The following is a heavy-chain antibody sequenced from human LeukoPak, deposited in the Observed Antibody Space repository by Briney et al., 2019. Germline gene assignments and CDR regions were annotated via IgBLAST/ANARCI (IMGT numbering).Heavy chain of an antibody. D-gene: IGHD1-14*01. CDR3: ATGLNRRPWYYYGMDV. J-gene: IGHJ6*02. CDR2: FDPEDGET. Sequence: ASVKVSCKVSGYTLTELSMHWVRQAPGKGREWMGGFDPEDGETIYAQKFQGRVTMTEDTSTDTAYMELSSLRSEDTAVYYCATGLNRRPWYYYGMDVWGQGTTVTVSS. CDR1: GYTLTELS. V-gene: IGHV1-24*01.